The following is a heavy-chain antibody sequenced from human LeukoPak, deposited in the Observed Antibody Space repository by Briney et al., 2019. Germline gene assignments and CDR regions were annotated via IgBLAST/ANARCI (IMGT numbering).Heavy chain of an antibody. CDR1: GFTFSTYW. J-gene: IGHJ5*02. CDR3: ARDYSYGSNWFDP. D-gene: IGHD5-18*01. V-gene: IGHV3-74*01. Sequence: GGSLRLSCAASGFTFSTYWMHWVRQAPGKGLVWVSRITSDGITTTYADSVKGRFTISRNNAKNTLYLQMNSLRAEDTAVYYCARDYSYGSNWFDPWGQRTLVTVSS. CDR2: ITSDGITT.